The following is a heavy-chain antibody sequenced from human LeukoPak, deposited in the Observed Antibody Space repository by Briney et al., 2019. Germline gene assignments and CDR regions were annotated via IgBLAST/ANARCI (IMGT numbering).Heavy chain of an antibody. CDR2: IYSGGST. CDR3: ARDLQTTYCSGGSCYGSAVY. J-gene: IGHJ4*02. CDR1: GSTVSSNY. Sequence: GGSLRLSCAASGSTVSSNYMSWVRQAPGKGLEWVSVIYSGGSTYYADPVKGRFTISRDNSKNTLYLQMNSLRAEDTAVYYCARDLQTTYCSGGSCYGSAVYWGQGTLVTVSS. D-gene: IGHD2-15*01. V-gene: IGHV3-66*01.